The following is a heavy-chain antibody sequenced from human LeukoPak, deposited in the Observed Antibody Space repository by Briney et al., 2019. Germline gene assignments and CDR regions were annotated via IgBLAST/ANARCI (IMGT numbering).Heavy chain of an antibody. Sequence: GGSLRLSCAASGFTVSSNYRSWVRQAPGKGLEWVSVIYSGGSTYYADSVKGRFTISRDNSKNTLYLQMNSLRAEDAAVYYCARLLYYYDSSGYSPEDYWGQGTLVTVSS. D-gene: IGHD3-22*01. J-gene: IGHJ4*02. CDR1: GFTVSSNY. CDR3: ARLLYYYDSSGYSPEDY. V-gene: IGHV3-53*01. CDR2: IYSGGST.